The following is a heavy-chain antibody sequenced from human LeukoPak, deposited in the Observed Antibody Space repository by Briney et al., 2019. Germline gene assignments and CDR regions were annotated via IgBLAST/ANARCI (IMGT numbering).Heavy chain of an antibody. CDR3: ARGSPYYGSGSYNDYYYMDV. J-gene: IGHJ6*03. D-gene: IGHD3-10*01. CDR1: GGTFSSYA. CDR2: IIPIFGTA. V-gene: IGHV1-69*13. Sequence: ASVKVSCKASGGTFSSYAISWVRQAPGQGLEWMGGIIPIFGTANYAQKFQGRVTITADESTSTAYMELSSLRSEDTAVYYCARGSPYYGSGSYNDYYYMDVWGKGTTVTISS.